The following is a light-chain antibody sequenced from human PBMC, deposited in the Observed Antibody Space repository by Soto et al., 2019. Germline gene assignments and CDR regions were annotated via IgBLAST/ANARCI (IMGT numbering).Light chain of an antibody. J-gene: IGKJ2*01. CDR1: QSVISY. Sequence: EVVLTQSPATLSLSPGERATLSCRASQSVISYLAWYQHKPGQAPRLLIYDASNRATGIPARFSGSGSGTDFTLTISSLEPEDFAVYYCQQRSNWTPYTFGQGTTLEIK. V-gene: IGKV3-11*01. CDR3: QQRSNWTPYT. CDR2: DAS.